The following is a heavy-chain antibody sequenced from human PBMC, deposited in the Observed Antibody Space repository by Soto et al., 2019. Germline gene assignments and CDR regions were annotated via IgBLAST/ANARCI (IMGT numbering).Heavy chain of an antibody. D-gene: IGHD3-22*01. J-gene: IGHJ3*02. Sequence: SETLSLTCAASGGSISSSNWWSWVRQPPGKGLEWIGEIYHSGSTNYNPSLKSRVTISVDKSKNQFSLKLSSVTAADTAVYYCALLYDSSGYYSNAFDIWGQGTMVTVSS. V-gene: IGHV4-4*02. CDR1: GGSISSSNW. CDR2: IYHSGST. CDR3: ALLYDSSGYYSNAFDI.